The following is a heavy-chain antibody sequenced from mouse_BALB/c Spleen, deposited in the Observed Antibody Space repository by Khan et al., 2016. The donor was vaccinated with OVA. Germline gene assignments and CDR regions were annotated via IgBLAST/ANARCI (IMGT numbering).Heavy chain of an antibody. D-gene: IGHD6-1*01. J-gene: IGHJ3*01. V-gene: IGHV3-6*02. CDR2: IRYDGNS. CDR3: ARGGSAVAAWFTE. CDR1: GYSITSGYF. Sequence: EVQLQESGPGLVKPSQSLSLTCSVTGYSITSGYFWNWIRQFPGNKLEWMGYIRYDGNSNYKPSLKNRISITRDTTKNQFFLKLNSETPEDTATXHCARGGSAVAAWFTEWCQRTLVTGSA.